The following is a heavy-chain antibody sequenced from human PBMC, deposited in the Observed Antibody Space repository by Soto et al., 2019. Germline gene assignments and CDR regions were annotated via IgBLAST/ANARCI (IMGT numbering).Heavy chain of an antibody. CDR2: IKSKTDGGTT. J-gene: IGHJ6*02. CDR3: TTENDFWSGYLWGYGMDV. Sequence: EVQLLESGGGLVKPGGSLRLSCAASGFTFSNAWMRWVRQAPGKGLEWVGRIKSKTDGGTTDYAAPVKGRFTISRDDSENTLYLQMNSLKTEDTAVYYCTTENDFWSGYLWGYGMDVWGQGTTVTVSS. V-gene: IGHV3-15*01. CDR1: GFTFSNAW. D-gene: IGHD3-3*01.